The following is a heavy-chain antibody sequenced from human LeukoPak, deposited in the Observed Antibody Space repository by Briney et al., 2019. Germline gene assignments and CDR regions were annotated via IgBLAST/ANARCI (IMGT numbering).Heavy chain of an antibody. CDR1: GFTFSNYW. V-gene: IGHV3-7*01. Sequence: GGSLRLSCAASGFTFSNYWMNWVRQAPGKGLEWVANIKQDGNEKYYVDSVKGRFTISRDNAKNSLYLRMNSLRVEDTAVYYCAKPITVSGATDGFDIWGQGTMVTVSS. D-gene: IGHD3-3*01. CDR3: AKPITVSGATDGFDI. CDR2: IKQDGNEK. J-gene: IGHJ3*02.